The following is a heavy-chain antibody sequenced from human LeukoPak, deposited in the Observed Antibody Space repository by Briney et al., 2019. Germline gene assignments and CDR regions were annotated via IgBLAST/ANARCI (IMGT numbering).Heavy chain of an antibody. CDR3: ARTGVPASNWFDP. J-gene: IGHJ5*02. CDR2: IYYRGNT. D-gene: IGHD2-2*01. V-gene: IGHV4-39*02. Sequence: SKTLSLTCSVSGGSISSTSYYWAWIRQPPGKGLEWIGSIYYRGNTYYNPSLKSRVTISVDTSKNHFSLRLTSVTEADRAIYYCARTGVPASNWFDPWGKGTLVTVSS. CDR1: GGSISSTSYY.